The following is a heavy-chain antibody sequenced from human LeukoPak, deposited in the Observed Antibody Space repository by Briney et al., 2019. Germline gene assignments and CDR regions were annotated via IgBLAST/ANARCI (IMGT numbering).Heavy chain of an antibody. CDR1: GSSISSGGYS. D-gene: IGHD5/OR15-5a*01. CDR3: ARSTTHDAFDI. Sequence: PSQTLSLTCAVSGSSISSGGYSWSWIRQPPGKGLEWIGYIYHSGSTYYNPSLKSRVTISVDRSKNQFSLKLSSVTAADTAVYYCARSTTHDAFDIWGQGTMVTVSS. J-gene: IGHJ3*02. CDR2: IYHSGST. V-gene: IGHV4-30-2*01.